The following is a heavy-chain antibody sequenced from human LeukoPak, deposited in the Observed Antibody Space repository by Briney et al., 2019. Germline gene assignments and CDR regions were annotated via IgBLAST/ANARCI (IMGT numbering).Heavy chain of an antibody. CDR2: IYYSGST. Sequence: PSETLSLTCTVSGGSISSYYWSWIRQPPGKGLVWIGYIYYSGSTNYNPSLKSRVTISVDTSKNQFSLKLSSVTAADTAVYYCARIGYYYDSSGYPIAIFDYWGQGTLVTVSS. CDR3: ARIGYYYDSSGYPIAIFDY. V-gene: IGHV4-59*01. CDR1: GGSISSYY. J-gene: IGHJ4*02. D-gene: IGHD3-22*01.